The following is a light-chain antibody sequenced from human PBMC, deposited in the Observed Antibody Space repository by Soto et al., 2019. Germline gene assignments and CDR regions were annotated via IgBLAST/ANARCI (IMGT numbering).Light chain of an antibody. CDR3: PQTRSYPST. CDR2: EAY. V-gene: IGKV1-9*01. Sequence: DIQMTQSPSSLSASVGDRVTITCQASQDVRTYLAWYQQKPGKVPQLLIYEAYILQSGVPSRFSGSGSGTDVTLPISSLQAEDFATYYCPQTRSYPSTFGGGAKVDI. J-gene: IGKJ4*01. CDR1: QDVRTY.